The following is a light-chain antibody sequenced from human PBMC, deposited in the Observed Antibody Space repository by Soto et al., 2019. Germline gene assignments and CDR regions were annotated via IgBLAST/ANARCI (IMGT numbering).Light chain of an antibody. CDR1: SSDVGSYNL. J-gene: IGLJ2*01. V-gene: IGLV2-23*01. Sequence: QSALTQPASVSGSPGQSITISCTGTSSDVGSYNLVSWYQQHPGKAPKLMVHEGTKRPSGVSNRFSGSESGNTASLTISGLQAEDEADYYCCSYAGSSLVFGGGTKLTVL. CDR3: CSYAGSSLV. CDR2: EGT.